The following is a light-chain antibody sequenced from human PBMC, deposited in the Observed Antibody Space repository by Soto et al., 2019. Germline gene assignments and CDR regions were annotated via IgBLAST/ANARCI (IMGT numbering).Light chain of an antibody. J-gene: IGKJ4*01. V-gene: IGKV2-28*01. CDR2: LAS. Sequence: DIVLTQSPLSLPVTHGEPASISFSSSQSLLHTNGYNYLDWYMQKPGQAPQLLIYLASNRASGVPDRVSGSGSGSEFTMKISRVEAEDVGVCYGSQALQNCLTVGVGTQVEIK. CDR1: QSLLHTNGYNY. CDR3: SQALQNCLT.